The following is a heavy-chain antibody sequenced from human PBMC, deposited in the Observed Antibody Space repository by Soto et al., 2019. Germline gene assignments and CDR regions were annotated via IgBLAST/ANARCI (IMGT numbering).Heavy chain of an antibody. V-gene: IGHV4-39*01. CDR2: IYYGGNT. J-gene: IGHJ4*02. Sequence: QLQLQESGPGLVKPSETLSLTCAVSGGSISGSSYYWGWIRQPPGKGLEWIGTIYYGGNTYYNPSLKSRVTISVDTSKNQFSLQLTSVTAADTAVYYCARRVSNSYNYFDYWGQGTLVTVSS. CDR3: ARRVSNSYNYFDY. D-gene: IGHD6-6*01. CDR1: GGSISGSSYY.